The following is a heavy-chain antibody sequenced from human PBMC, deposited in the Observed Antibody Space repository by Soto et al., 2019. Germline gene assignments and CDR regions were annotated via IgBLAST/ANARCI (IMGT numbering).Heavy chain of an antibody. CDR3: GRLEGLATISYYFDY. Sequence: SSETLSLTCTVSGDSVSSSCYYWGWIRQPPGKGLEWIGSVYYSGSTYYNPSLESRVTISVDTSKNQFSLKLMSLSAADTAVYYCGRLEGLATISYYFDYWGQGALVTVSS. V-gene: IGHV4-39*01. D-gene: IGHD3-9*01. CDR1: GDSVSSSCYY. J-gene: IGHJ4*02. CDR2: VYYSGST.